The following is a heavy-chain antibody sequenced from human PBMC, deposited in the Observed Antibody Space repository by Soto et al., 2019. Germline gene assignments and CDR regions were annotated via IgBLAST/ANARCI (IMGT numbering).Heavy chain of an antibody. V-gene: IGHV4-59*01. CDR3: ARDRRGWFDP. CDR2: IYYSGST. Sequence: QVQLQESGPGLVKPSETLSLTCTVSGGSISSYYWSWIRQPPGKGLEWIGYIYYSGSTNYNPSLKSRVTMSVDTSKNQFSLKLSSVTAADTAVYYCARDRRGWFDPWGQGTLVTVSS. J-gene: IGHJ5*02. CDR1: GGSISSYY. D-gene: IGHD2-15*01.